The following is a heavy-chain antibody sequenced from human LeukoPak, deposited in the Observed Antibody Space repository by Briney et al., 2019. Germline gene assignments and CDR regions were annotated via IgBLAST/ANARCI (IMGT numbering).Heavy chain of an antibody. CDR3: ARRTTYSYGRDSGWFDP. CDR1: GYSFTSYW. CDR2: IYPGDSDT. V-gene: IGHV5-51*01. J-gene: IGHJ5*02. D-gene: IGHD5-18*01. Sequence: GESLKISCKGSGYSFTSYWIGWVRQMPGKGLEWMGIIYPGDSDTRYSPSFQGQVTISADKSISTAYLQWSSLKASDTAMYYCARRTTYSYGRDSGWFDPWGQGTLVTVSS.